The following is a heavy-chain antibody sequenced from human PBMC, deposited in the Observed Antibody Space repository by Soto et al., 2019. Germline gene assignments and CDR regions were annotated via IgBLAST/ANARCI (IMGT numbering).Heavy chain of an antibody. Sequence: QVQLQESGPGLVKPSETLSLTCTVSGGSISSYYWSWIRQPPGKGLEWIGYIYYSGSTNYNPSLKSRVPISVDTSKNQFSLKLSSVTAADTAVYYCARGRDSSGWYSHFGGYFDYWGQGTLVTVSS. CDR2: IYYSGST. V-gene: IGHV4-59*01. D-gene: IGHD6-19*01. CDR3: ARGRDSSGWYSHFGGYFDY. CDR1: GGSISSYY. J-gene: IGHJ4*02.